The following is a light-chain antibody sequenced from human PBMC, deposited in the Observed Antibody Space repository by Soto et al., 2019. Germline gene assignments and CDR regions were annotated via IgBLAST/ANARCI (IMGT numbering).Light chain of an antibody. CDR3: QTWGTGTWV. Sequence: QPVLTQSPSASASLGASVKLTCTLSSGHSSYAIAWHQQQPEKGPRYLMKLNSDGSHSTGDGISDRFSGSSSGAERYLTISSLQSEDEADYYCQTWGTGTWVFGGGTKLTVL. CDR1: SGHSSYA. CDR2: LNSDGSH. J-gene: IGLJ3*02. V-gene: IGLV4-69*01.